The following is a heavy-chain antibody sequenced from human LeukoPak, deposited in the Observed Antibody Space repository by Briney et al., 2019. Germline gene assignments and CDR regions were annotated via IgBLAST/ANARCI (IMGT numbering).Heavy chain of an antibody. J-gene: IGHJ4*02. CDR1: GFTFSSFW. CDR2: IKQDGSEK. Sequence: SGGSLRLSCAASGFTFSSFWMSWVGQAPGKGLEGVANIKQDGSEKYYVDSVKGRFTISRDNTKNSLYLQMNSPRAEDTAVYYCAREETAAAGIYWGQGTLVTVSS. D-gene: IGHD6-13*01. V-gene: IGHV3-7*01. CDR3: AREETAAAGIY.